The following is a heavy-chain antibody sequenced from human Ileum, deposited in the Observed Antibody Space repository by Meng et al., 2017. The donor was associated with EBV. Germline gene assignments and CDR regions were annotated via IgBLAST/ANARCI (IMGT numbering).Heavy chain of an antibody. CDR3: TTDIGDTWYSYYFDY. CDR2: ISGSSGST. CDR1: GFTFSNHS. Sequence: EVRLLGSGGGLVQPGGSLRLSWEVSGFTFSNHSMRWVRQAPRKGLEWVSGISGSSGSTYYADSVKGRFTISRDSSQNTVYVQMNSLRAEDTAVYYCTTDIGDTWYSYYFDYWGQGTLVTVSS. D-gene: IGHD6-13*01. V-gene: IGHV3-23*01. J-gene: IGHJ4*02.